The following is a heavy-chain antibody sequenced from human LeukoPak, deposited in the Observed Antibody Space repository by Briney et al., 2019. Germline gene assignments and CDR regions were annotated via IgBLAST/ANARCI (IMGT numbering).Heavy chain of an antibody. CDR1: VYTFTGYY. V-gene: IGHV1-2*02. D-gene: IGHD5-24*01. J-gene: IGHJ5*02. Sequence: ASVKVSCKASVYTFTGYYIHWVRQAPGQGLGGMGWINPNSGGTNYAQKFKGRVTMTRDTSISTAYMELSRLRSDDTAVYYCARDTGMAIMGVWFDPWGQGTLVTVSS. CDR3: ARDTGMAIMGVWFDP. CDR2: INPNSGGT.